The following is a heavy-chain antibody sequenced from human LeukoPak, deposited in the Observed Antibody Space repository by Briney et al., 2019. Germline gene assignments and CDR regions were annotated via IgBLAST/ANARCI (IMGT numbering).Heavy chain of an antibody. CDR1: GFTFSNYW. D-gene: IGHD2-2*01. CDR2: ISTDGKST. V-gene: IGHV3-74*01. CDR3: VRDYQFIQEV. J-gene: IGHJ6*02. Sequence: SGGSLRPSCVASGFTFSNYWMLWVRQAPGKGLMWVSLISTDGKSTRYAESVKGRFTISRDNAKNALYLQMDILRVEDTALYFCVRDYQFIQEVWGQGTTVTVSS.